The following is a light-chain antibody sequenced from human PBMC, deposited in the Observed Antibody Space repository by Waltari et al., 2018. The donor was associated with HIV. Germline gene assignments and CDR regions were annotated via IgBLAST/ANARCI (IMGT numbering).Light chain of an antibody. CDR3: QQCDNL. Sequence: DIQMTQSPSTLSASIGDRVTITCRAIQSISSWLAWYQQKPGKAPQLLIYKASSVDSGVPSRFSGSGCGRDFTFTISSLQPEDIATDYSQQCDNLFGPGTKVDIK. CDR2: KAS. J-gene: IGKJ3*01. V-gene: IGKV1-5*03. CDR1: QSISSW.